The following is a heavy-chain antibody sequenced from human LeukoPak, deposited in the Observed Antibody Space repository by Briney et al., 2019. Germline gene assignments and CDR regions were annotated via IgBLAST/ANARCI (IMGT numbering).Heavy chain of an antibody. D-gene: IGHD3-9*01. J-gene: IGHJ4*02. CDR1: GGSVNSGSYY. CDR2: ISNSGST. V-gene: IGHV4-61*01. CDR3: ARAYSYYDTLTGYSSLFDY. Sequence: SETLSLTCTVSGGSVNSGSYYWSWIRQPPRKGLEWIGYISNSGSTTYNPSLKSRVTVSLDTSKNQFSLKLSSVTAADTAVYYCARAYSYYDTLTGYSSLFDYWGQGALVTVSS.